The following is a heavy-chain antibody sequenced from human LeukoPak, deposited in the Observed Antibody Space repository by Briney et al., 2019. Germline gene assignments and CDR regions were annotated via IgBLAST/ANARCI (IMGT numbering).Heavy chain of an antibody. D-gene: IGHD1-7*01. CDR3: ARDPDWNYDSEPHYYYYYMDV. CDR1: GGSISSGSYY. Sequence: SQTLSLTCTVSGGSISSGSYYWSWIRQPAGKGLEWIGRIYTSGSTNYNPSLKSRVTISVDTSKNQFSLKLSSVTAADTAVYYCARDPDWNYDSEPHYYYYYMDVWGKGTTVTVSS. V-gene: IGHV4-61*02. J-gene: IGHJ6*03. CDR2: IYTSGST.